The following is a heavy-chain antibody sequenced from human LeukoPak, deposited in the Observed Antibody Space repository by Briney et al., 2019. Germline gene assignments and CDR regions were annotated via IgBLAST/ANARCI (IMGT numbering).Heavy chain of an antibody. Sequence: PGRSLRLSCAVSGFTFDNYAMHWVRQAPGKGLEWVSGIAWNSGNTGFADSVKGRFTISRDNAENSLYLQMNSLTPEDTAFYFCAKDMNSYGSGSSYNPWGPFDSWGQGTLVTVSS. CDR2: IAWNSGNT. D-gene: IGHD3-10*01. J-gene: IGHJ4*02. V-gene: IGHV3-9*01. CDR3: AKDMNSYGSGSSYNPWGPFDS. CDR1: GFTFDNYA.